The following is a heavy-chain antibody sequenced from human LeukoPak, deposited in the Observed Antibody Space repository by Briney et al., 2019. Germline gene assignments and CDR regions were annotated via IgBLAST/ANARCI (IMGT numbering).Heavy chain of an antibody. CDR3: ARTRLDYYGSGSYY. CDR2: IIPIFGTA. D-gene: IGHD3-10*01. J-gene: IGHJ4*02. CDR1: GGTFSSYA. V-gene: IGHV1-69*13. Sequence: ASVKVSCKASGGTFSSYAISWVRQAPGQGLEWMGGIIPIFGTANYAQKFQGRVTITADESTSTAYMELSSLRSEDTAVYYCARTRLDYYGSGSYYWGQGTLVTASS.